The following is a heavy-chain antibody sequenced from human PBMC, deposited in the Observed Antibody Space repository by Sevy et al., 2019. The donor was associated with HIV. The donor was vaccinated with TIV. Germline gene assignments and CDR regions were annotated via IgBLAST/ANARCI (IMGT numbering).Heavy chain of an antibody. J-gene: IGHJ4*02. V-gene: IGHV3-21*06. CDR1: GFTFIRYN. CDR2: VSGSSNYI. CDR3: ARGPPDGSYDYFDY. Sequence: GGSLRLSCAASGFTFIRYNMNWVRQAPGKGLEWVSSVSGSSNYIYYAESLKGRFIISRDNVKDTLSPQMNSLRADDTAVYYCARGPPDGSYDYFDYWGQGTLVTVSS. D-gene: IGHD1-26*01.